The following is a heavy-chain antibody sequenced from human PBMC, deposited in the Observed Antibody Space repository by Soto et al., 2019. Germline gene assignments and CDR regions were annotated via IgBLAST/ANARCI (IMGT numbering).Heavy chain of an antibody. J-gene: IGHJ5*02. CDR2: INPSGGST. CDR1: CYTFPSEN. CDR3: ARDRNTMVRGELDP. V-gene: IGHV1-46*01. D-gene: IGHD3-10*01. Sequence: GAPVQVSCEASCYTFPSENLHCVRQAIGQGLEWMGIINPSGGSTSYAQKFQGRVTMTRDTSTSTVYMELSSLRSEDTAVYYCARDRNTMVRGELDPCGQGTLVTV.